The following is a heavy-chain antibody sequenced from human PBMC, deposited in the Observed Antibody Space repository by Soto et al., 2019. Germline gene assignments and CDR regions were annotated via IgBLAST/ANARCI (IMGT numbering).Heavy chain of an antibody. Sequence: PGGSLRLSCAASGFTFSSYGMHWVRQAPGKGLEWVAVISYDGSNKYYADSVKGRFTISRDNSKNTLYLQMNSLRAEDTAVYYSAKDFLRFLCFVENSPFASWARGPLVPVSS. CDR3: AKDFLRFLCFVENSPFAS. CDR1: GFTFSSYG. J-gene: IGHJ4*02. D-gene: IGHD3-10*01. CDR2: ISYDGSNK. V-gene: IGHV3-30*18.